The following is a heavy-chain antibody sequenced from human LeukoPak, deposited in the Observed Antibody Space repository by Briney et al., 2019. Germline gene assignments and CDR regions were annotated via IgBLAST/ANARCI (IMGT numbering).Heavy chain of an antibody. CDR3: ASRIAAAGKRRDY. CDR1: GGSFSGYY. V-gene: IGHV4-34*01. D-gene: IGHD6-13*01. J-gene: IGHJ4*02. Sequence: SETLSLTCAVYGGSFSGYYWSWIRQPPGKGLEWIGEINHSGSTNYNPSLKSRVTISVDTSKNQFSLKLSSVTAADTAVYYCASRIAAAGKRRDYWGQGTLVTVSS. CDR2: INHSGST.